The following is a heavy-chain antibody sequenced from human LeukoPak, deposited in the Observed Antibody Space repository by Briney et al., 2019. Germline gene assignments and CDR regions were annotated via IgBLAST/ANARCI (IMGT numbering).Heavy chain of an antibody. V-gene: IGHV3-21*01. J-gene: IGHJ4*02. CDR2: ISSSSTNI. CDR1: GFTFSIYT. CDR3: ARTYGEEGGQRFDH. D-gene: IGHD2-8*01. Sequence: GGSLRLSCAVSGFTFSIYTMNWVRQAPGKGLEWVSSISSSSTNIYYADSVKGRITISRENAKNSLYLQMNSLRAEDTAIYYCARTYGEEGGQRFDHWGQGTLVTVSS.